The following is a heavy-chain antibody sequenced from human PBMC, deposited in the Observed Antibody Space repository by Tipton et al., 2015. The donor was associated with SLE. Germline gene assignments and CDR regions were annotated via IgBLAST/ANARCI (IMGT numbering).Heavy chain of an antibody. CDR1: GYSFANYW. D-gene: IGHD3-10*01. CDR3: ARHLSFGDLLSVLDN. Sequence: QLVQSGAEVKKPGESLRISCEGFGYSFANYWITWVRQMPGKGLEWMGRIDPSDSYSNYSPSFQGHVTLSVDNVINTASLQWRPLEASDTAIYYCARHLSFGDLLSVLDNRGQGTLFTVSS. CDR2: IDPSDSYS. V-gene: IGHV5-10-1*01. J-gene: IGHJ4*02.